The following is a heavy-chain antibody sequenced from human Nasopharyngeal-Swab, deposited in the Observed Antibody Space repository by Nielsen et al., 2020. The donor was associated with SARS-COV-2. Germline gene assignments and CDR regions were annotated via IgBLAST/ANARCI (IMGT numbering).Heavy chain of an antibody. J-gene: IGHJ4*02. D-gene: IGHD3-3*01. Sequence: ARQAPGKGLEWVSSISSSSTYIYYADSAKGRFTVSRDNAKNSLYLQMSSLRTEDAAVYYCARSPYYDFWSGYYTRFDYWGRGTLVTVSS. CDR2: ISSSSTYI. V-gene: IGHV3-21*01. CDR3: ARSPYYDFWSGYYTRFDY.